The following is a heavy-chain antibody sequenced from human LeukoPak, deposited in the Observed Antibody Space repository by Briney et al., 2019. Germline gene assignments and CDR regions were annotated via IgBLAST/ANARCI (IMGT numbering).Heavy chain of an antibody. CDR3: AKHCPVPGVGYFAFDY. CDR1: VFTFSSFD. D-gene: IGHD1-26*01. V-gene: IGHV3-13*01. Sequence: GGSLRLSCAVSVFTFSSFDTHWVRQPTGQGLEGVSSIGTASDTYYPGSVEGRLTLTRDNSKYTLYLKMNSLRAEDTAVYYCAKHCPVPGVGYFAFDYWGQGTLVAVSS. J-gene: IGHJ4*02. CDR2: IGTASDT.